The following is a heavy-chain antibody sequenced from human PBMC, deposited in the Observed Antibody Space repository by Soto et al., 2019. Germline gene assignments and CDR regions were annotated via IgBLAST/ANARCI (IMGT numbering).Heavy chain of an antibody. D-gene: IGHD3-22*01. J-gene: IGHJ5*02. CDR1: GFTFSSYS. Sequence: EVQLVESGGGLVQPGGSLRLSCAASGFTFSSYSMNWVRQAPGKGLEWVLYISSSSSTIYYADSVKGRFTISRDNAKNSMYLQMNSLRDDDTAVYYCARGDKASSGYYSLNLFDPWGQGTLVTGSS. CDR2: ISSSSSTI. V-gene: IGHV3-48*02. CDR3: ARGDKASSGYYSLNLFDP.